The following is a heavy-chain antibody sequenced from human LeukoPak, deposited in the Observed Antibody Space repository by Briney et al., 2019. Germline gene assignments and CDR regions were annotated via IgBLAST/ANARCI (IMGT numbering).Heavy chain of an antibody. J-gene: IGHJ4*02. CDR1: GFTFSSYW. V-gene: IGHV3-74*01. CDR2: INSDGSSR. Sequence: GGSLRLSCAASGFTFSSYWMHWVRQAPGKGLVWVSRINSDGSSRSYADSVRGRFTISRDNAKNTLYLQMNSLRAEDTAVYYCARGRAVAGTGPVGYWGQGTLVTVSS. D-gene: IGHD6-19*01. CDR3: ARGRAVAGTGPVGY.